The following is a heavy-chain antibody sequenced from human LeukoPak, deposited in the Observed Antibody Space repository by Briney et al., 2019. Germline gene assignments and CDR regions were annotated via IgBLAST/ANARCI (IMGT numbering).Heavy chain of an antibody. J-gene: IGHJ6*03. CDR3: ARSYSSSWYYYYMDV. V-gene: IGHV4-34*01. CDR1: GFTFSSYA. CDR2: INHSGST. Sequence: GSLRLSCAASGFTFSSYAMSWVRQPPGKGLEWIAEINHSGSTNYNPSLKSRVTISVDTSKNQFSLKLSSVTAADTAVYYCARSYSSSWYYYYMDVWGKGTTVTISS. D-gene: IGHD6-13*01.